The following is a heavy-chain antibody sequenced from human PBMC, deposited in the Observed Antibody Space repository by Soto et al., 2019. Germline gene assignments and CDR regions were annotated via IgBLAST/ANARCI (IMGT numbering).Heavy chain of an antibody. D-gene: IGHD3-3*01. CDR1: GFTFDDYT. Sequence: GGSLRLSCAASGFTFDDYTMHWVRQAPGKGLEWVSLISWDGGSTYYADSVKGRFTISRDNSKNSLYLQMNSLRTEDTALYYCAKQDNDFWSGLAGLDVWGQGTTVTVSS. CDR3: AKQDNDFWSGLAGLDV. V-gene: IGHV3-43*01. CDR2: ISWDGGST. J-gene: IGHJ6*02.